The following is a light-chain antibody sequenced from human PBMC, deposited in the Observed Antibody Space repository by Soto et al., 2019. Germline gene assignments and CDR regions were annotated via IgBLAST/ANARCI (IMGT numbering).Light chain of an antibody. CDR3: SSYTRQSTYV. V-gene: IGLV2-14*03. CDR1: SSDVGAYKY. Sequence: QSVLTQPASVSGSPGQSITISCTGTSSDVGAYKYVSWFQQYPGKVPKLIIYEVNDRPSGVSNRFSDSKSGNTASLTISGLQAEDEADYYCSSYTRQSTYVFGTGTKLTVL. CDR2: EVN. J-gene: IGLJ1*01.